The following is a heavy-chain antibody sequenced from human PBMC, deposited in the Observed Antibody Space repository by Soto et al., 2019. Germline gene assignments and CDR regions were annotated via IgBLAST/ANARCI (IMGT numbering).Heavy chain of an antibody. Sequence: SDTLSLTCSFYGVSFIGDDCSWILQPPVKGLEWIGEINHSGSTNYNPSLKSRVTISVDTSKNQFSLKMSSVTAADTAVYYCAREGVVTDAITGYYSYGMEVWGQGTXV. CDR2: INHSGST. CDR1: GVSFIGDD. V-gene: IGHV4-34*01. D-gene: IGHD2-2*02. CDR3: AREGVVTDAITGYYSYGMEV. J-gene: IGHJ6*01.